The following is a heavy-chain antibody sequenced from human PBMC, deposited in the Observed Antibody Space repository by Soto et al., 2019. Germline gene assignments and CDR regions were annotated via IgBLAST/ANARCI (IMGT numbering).Heavy chain of an antibody. CDR2: IYYSGST. D-gene: IGHD5-18*01. CDR3: ARRTYSNVFFDY. J-gene: IGHJ4*02. CDR1: GGSISSSRYY. Sequence: RSLTFTVSGGSISSSRYYWGWMRQPPGQGLECIGSIYYSGSTYYNPSLKSRLTIYVDTSKNQFSLKLSSVTAADTAVYFCARRTYSNVFFDYGGQETVVPSPQ. V-gene: IGHV4-39*01.